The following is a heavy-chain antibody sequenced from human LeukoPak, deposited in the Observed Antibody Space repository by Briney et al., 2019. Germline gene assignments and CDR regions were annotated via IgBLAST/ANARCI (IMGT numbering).Heavy chain of an antibody. CDR1: GYTFTSYY. Sequence: ASVTVSCKASGYTFTSYYMHWVRQAPGQGLEWMGIINPSGGSTSYAQKFQGRVTMTRDTSTSTVYMELSSLRSEDTAVYYCARDYSSYYGSGSSTYYYYYMDVWVKGTTVTISS. CDR3: ARDYSSYYGSGSSTYYYYYMDV. D-gene: IGHD3-10*01. CDR2: INPSGGST. V-gene: IGHV1-46*01. J-gene: IGHJ6*03.